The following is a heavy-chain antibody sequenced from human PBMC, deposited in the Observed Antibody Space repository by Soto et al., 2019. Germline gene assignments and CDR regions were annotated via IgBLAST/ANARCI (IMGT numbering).Heavy chain of an antibody. D-gene: IGHD6-13*01. V-gene: IGHV3-7*01. CDR2: LKHDGREK. CDR3: ARDAAGFYYYGMDV. Sequence: GGSLRLSCAASGFTFSSYCVSCVRQAPGKGLEGVANLKHDGREKYYVDSVKGRFTISRDNAKNSLYLQMNSLRAEDTAVYYCARDAAGFYYYGMDVWGQGTTVTVSS. CDR1: GFTFSSYC. J-gene: IGHJ6*02.